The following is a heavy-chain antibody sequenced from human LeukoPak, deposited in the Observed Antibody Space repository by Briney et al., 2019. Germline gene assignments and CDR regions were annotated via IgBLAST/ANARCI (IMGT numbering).Heavy chain of an antibody. J-gene: IGHJ3*02. CDR3: ARDRQAYYYDSSGYYSHAFDI. Sequence: GGSLRLSCAASGFTFSDYYMSWIRQAPGRGLEWVSYISSSGSTIYYADSVKGRVTISRDNAKNSLYLQMNSLRAEDTAVYYCARDRQAYYYDSSGYYSHAFDIWGQGTMVTVSS. CDR2: ISSSGSTI. D-gene: IGHD3-22*01. CDR1: GFTFSDYY. V-gene: IGHV3-11*01.